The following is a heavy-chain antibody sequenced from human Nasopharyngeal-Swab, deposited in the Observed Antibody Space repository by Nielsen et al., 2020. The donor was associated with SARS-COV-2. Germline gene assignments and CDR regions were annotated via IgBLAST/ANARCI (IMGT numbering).Heavy chain of an antibody. Sequence: SETLSLTCTVSGRSISSSSYYWGWIRQPPGKGLEWIGSIYYSGSTYYNPSLKRRVTISVDTSKNQFSLKLSSVTAADTAVYYCVGSSWYGDYYYYYGMDVWGQGTTVTVSS. D-gene: IGHD6-13*01. V-gene: IGHV4-39*07. CDR3: VGSSWYGDYYYYYGMDV. J-gene: IGHJ6*02. CDR1: GRSISSSSYY. CDR2: IYYSGST.